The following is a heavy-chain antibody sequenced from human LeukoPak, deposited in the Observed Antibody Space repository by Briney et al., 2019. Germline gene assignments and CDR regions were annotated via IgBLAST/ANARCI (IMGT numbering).Heavy chain of an antibody. Sequence: GGSLRLSCAASGFTFSSYSMNWVRQAPGKGLEWVSSISSSSSYIYYADSVKGRFTISRDNAKNSLYLQMNGLRAEDTAVYYCARGRRWLPLGYWGQGTLVTVSS. CDR1: GFTFSSYS. CDR2: ISSSSSYI. CDR3: ARGRRWLPLGY. J-gene: IGHJ4*02. V-gene: IGHV3-21*01. D-gene: IGHD5-24*01.